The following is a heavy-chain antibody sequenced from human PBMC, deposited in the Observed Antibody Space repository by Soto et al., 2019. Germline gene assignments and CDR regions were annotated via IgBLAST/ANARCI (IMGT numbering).Heavy chain of an antibody. J-gene: IGHJ5*02. Sequence: SETLSLTCTVSGGSISSSSYYWGWIRQPPGKGLEWIGSIYYSGSTYYNPSLKSRVTISVDTSKNQFSLKLSSVTAADTAVYYCASDSTNTYYDILTGYANWFDPWGQGTLVTVSS. V-gene: IGHV4-39*01. CDR3: ASDSTNTYYDILTGYANWFDP. D-gene: IGHD3-9*01. CDR2: IYYSGST. CDR1: GGSISSSSYY.